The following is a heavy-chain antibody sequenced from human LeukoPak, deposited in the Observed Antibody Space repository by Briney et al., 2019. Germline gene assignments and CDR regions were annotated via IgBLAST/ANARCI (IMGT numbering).Heavy chain of an antibody. V-gene: IGHV1-2*02. Sequence: GASVKVSCKASGYTFTSYAMNWVRQAPGQGLEWMGWINPNSGGTNYAQKFQGRVTMTRDTSISTAYMELSRLRSDDTAVYYCARDQGTIILGYFDYWGQGTLVTVSS. D-gene: IGHD3-22*01. CDR2: INPNSGGT. CDR1: GYTFTSYA. CDR3: ARDQGTIILGYFDY. J-gene: IGHJ4*02.